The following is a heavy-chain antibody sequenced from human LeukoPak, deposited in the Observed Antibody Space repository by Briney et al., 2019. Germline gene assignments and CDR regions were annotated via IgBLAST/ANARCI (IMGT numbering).Heavy chain of an antibody. J-gene: IGHJ4*02. CDR2: IKSKSDGGTT. CDR3: TTDFTHCSSTSCYPPPLDY. CDR1: GFTFSNAW. V-gene: IGHV3-15*01. D-gene: IGHD2-2*01. Sequence: GGSLRLSCAAPGFTFSNAWMSWVRQAPGKGLEWVGRIKSKSDGGTTDYAAPVKGRFTISRDDSKNTLYLQMNSLKTEDTAAYYCTTDFTHCSSTSCYPPPLDYWGQGTLVTVSS.